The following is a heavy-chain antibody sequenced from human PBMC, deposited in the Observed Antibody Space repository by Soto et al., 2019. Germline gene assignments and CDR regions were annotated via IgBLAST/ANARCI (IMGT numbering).Heavy chain of an antibody. D-gene: IGHD6-6*01. CDR2: IYSGGST. J-gene: IGHJ4*02. V-gene: IGHV3-53*04. CDR1: GFTFSSYA. Sequence: GGSLRLSCAASGFTFSSYAMNWVRQAPGKGLEWVSVIYSGGSTYYADSVKGRFTISRHNSKNTLYLQMNNLRAEDTAVYYCARDGPPSFAWGKGTLVTVS. CDR3: ARDGPPSFA.